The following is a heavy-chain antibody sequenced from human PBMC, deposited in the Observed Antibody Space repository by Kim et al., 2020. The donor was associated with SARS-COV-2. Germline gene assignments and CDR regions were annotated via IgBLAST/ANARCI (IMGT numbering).Heavy chain of an antibody. Sequence: KFQGRVTMTRDTSISTAYMELSRLRSDDTAVYYCASEDCNSISCYNAFDIWGQGTMVTVSS. CDR3: ASEDCNSISCYNAFDI. V-gene: IGHV1-2*02. D-gene: IGHD2-2*02. J-gene: IGHJ3*02.